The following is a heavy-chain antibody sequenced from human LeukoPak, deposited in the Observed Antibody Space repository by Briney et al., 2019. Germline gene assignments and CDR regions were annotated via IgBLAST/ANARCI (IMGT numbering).Heavy chain of an antibody. CDR1: GASISDYY. V-gene: IGHV4-59*01. CDR3: AAYDDVSNSFDY. J-gene: IGHJ4*02. CDR2: IYDTGST. Sequence: SETLSLTCTVSGASISDYYWSWIRQPPGKGLEWSGYIYDTGSTNYNPSLKSRVTISVDRSKDQFSLKVNSVTAADTAVYYCAAYDDVSNSFDYWVQGTLVTVSS. D-gene: IGHD3-16*01.